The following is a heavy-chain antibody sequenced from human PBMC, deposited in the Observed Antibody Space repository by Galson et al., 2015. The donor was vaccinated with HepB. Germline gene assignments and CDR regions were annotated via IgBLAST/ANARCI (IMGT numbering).Heavy chain of an antibody. J-gene: IGHJ6*03. V-gene: IGHV1-69*13. CDR3: ARAFYSGYVLCYMDV. CDR1: GGTFSSYA. Sequence: SVKVSCKASGGTFSSYAISWARQAPGQGLEWMGGIIPIFGTANYAQKFQGRVTITADESTSTAYMELSSLRSEDTAVYYCARAFYSGYVLCYMDVWGKGTTVTVSS. CDR2: IIPIFGTA. D-gene: IGHD5-12*01.